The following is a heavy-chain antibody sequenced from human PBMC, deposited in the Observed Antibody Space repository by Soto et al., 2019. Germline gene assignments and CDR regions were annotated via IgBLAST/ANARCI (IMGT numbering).Heavy chain of an antibody. V-gene: IGHV3-33*01. CDR2: IWYDGSNK. CDR3: ARGLPAAWKYYFDY. D-gene: IGHD2-2*01. Sequence: GGSLRLSCAASGFTFSSYGMHWVRQAPGKGLEWVAVIWYDGSNKYYADSVKGRFTISRDNSKNTLYLQMNSLRAEDTAVYYCARGLPAAWKYYFDYWGQGTLVTVSS. J-gene: IGHJ4*02. CDR1: GFTFSSYG.